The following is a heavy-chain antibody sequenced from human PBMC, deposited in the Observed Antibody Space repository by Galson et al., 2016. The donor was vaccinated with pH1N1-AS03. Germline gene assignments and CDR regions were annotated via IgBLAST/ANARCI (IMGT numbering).Heavy chain of an antibody. J-gene: IGHJ4*02. Sequence: PALVKPTQTLTLTCSFSGFSLDSTSVGVGWVRQPPGEPLDWLGLIYWDDQKWYRPSLQNRITITKDTSKNQVVLTLTDLQTADTGTCYCAHGSGWLLDYWGQGILVTVSS. CDR3: AHGSGWLLDY. CDR2: IYWDDQK. V-gene: IGHV2-5*02. CDR1: GFSLDSTSVG. D-gene: IGHD6-19*01.